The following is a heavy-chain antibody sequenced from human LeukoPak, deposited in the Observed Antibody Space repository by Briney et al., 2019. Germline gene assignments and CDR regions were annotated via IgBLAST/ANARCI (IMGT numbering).Heavy chain of an antibody. J-gene: IGHJ5*02. Sequence: GGSLRLSCAASGFTFSSYSMNWVRQAPGKGLEWVSYISSSSSTIYYADSVKGRFTISRDNAKNSLYLQMNSLRAEDTAVYYCAKDLIAAAGTTTDWFDPWGQGTLVTVSS. CDR3: AKDLIAAAGTTTDWFDP. CDR2: ISSSSSTI. V-gene: IGHV3-48*01. CDR1: GFTFSSYS. D-gene: IGHD6-13*01.